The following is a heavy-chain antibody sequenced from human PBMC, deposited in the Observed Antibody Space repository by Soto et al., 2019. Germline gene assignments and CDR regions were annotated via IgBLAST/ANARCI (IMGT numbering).Heavy chain of an antibody. D-gene: IGHD3-10*01. CDR1: GFTFGSYS. V-gene: IGHV3-21*01. J-gene: IGHJ6*03. CDR3: AREGYGSGSYDFYYYMDV. Sequence: GGSLRLSCAASGFTFGSYSMNWVRQAPGKGLEWVSSISSSSSYIYYADSVKGRFTISRDNAKNSLYLQMNSLRAEDTAVYYCAREGYGSGSYDFYYYMDVWGKGTPVTXSS. CDR2: ISSSSSYI.